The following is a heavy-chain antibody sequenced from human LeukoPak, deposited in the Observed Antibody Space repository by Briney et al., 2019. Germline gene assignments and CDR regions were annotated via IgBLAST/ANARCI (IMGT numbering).Heavy chain of an antibody. CDR2: ISYDGSNK. J-gene: IGHJ3*02. Sequence: PGGSLRLSCAASGFTFSSYGMHWVRQAPGKGLEWVAVISYDGSNKYYADSVKGRFTISRDNSKNTLYLQMNSLRAEDTAVYYCARAWPGAFDIWGQGTMVTVSS. CDR1: GFTFSSYG. V-gene: IGHV3-30*03. CDR3: ARAWPGAFDI. D-gene: IGHD5-24*01.